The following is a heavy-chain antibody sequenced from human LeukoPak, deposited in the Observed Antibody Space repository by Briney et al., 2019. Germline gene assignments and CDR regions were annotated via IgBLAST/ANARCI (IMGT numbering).Heavy chain of an antibody. Sequence: SVKVSCKASGGTFSSYAISWVRQAPGQGLEWMGGIIPIFGTANYAQKFQGRVTITADESTSTAYMELSSLRSEDTAVYYCARDVRPYCSSTSCYEESGYGMDVWGKGTTVTVSS. CDR3: ARDVRPYCSSTSCYEESGYGMDV. CDR2: IIPIFGTA. D-gene: IGHD2-2*01. V-gene: IGHV1-69*13. J-gene: IGHJ6*04. CDR1: GGTFSSYA.